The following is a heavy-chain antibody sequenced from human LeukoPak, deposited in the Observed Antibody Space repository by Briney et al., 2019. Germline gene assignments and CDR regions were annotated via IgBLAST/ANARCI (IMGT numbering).Heavy chain of an antibody. CDR3: AKGVVVAYYYYGMDV. J-gene: IGHJ6*02. CDR1: GFTFSSYA. CDR2: ISGSGGST. D-gene: IGHD2-15*01. V-gene: IGHV3-23*01. Sequence: PGGSLRLSCAASGFTFSSYAMNWVRQAPGKGLEWVSVISGSGGSTYYADSVKGRFTISRDNFKDTLYLQMNRLRAEDTAVYYCAKGVVVAYYYYGMDVWGQGTTVAVSS.